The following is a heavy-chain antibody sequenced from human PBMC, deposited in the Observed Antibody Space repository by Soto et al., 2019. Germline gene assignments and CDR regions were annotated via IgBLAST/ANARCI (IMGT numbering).Heavy chain of an antibody. Sequence: ASVKVSCKASGYTFTSYDINWLLQATVQGLEWMGWMNPNSGNTGYAQNFQGRVTRTRNTSISTAYMQLSSLRSEDTAVYYCARGLRQWDPHDYWGQGTLVTVSS. CDR3: ARGLRQWDPHDY. D-gene: IGHD1-26*01. CDR1: GYTFTSYD. CDR2: MNPNSGNT. J-gene: IGHJ4*02. V-gene: IGHV1-8*01.